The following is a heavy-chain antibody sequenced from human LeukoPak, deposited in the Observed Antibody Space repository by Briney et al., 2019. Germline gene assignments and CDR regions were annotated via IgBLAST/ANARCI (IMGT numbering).Heavy chain of an antibody. Sequence: GGSLRLSCAASGFTFSGYSMNWVRQAPGKGLEWVSSISSGSTYIYSADSVKGRFTISRDNAENSLYLQMNSLSPDDTAVYYCARRVASANDAFDIWGQGTMVTVSS. CDR2: ISSGSTYI. V-gene: IGHV3-21*01. CDR1: GFTFSGYS. D-gene: IGHD3-3*02. CDR3: ARRVASANDAFDI. J-gene: IGHJ3*02.